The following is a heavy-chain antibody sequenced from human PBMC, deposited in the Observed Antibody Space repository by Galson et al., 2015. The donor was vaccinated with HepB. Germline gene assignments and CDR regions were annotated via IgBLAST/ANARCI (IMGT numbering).Heavy chain of an antibody. V-gene: IGHV3-23*01. CDR1: GFTFSSYA. CDR3: AKDRGPYYYDSGSYYFDY. J-gene: IGHJ4*02. Sequence: SLRLSCAASGFTFSSYAMSWVRQAPRKGLVWVAAVSGSESRTYYADSVKGRFTIARDNSKNTLYLQMDSLRAEDTAVYYCAKDRGPYYYDSGSYYFDYWGQGTLVTVSS. D-gene: IGHD3-10*01. CDR2: VSGSESRT.